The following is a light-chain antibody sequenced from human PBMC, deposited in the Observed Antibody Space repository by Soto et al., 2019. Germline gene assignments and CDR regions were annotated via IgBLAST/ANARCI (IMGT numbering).Light chain of an antibody. CDR2: DAS. Sequence: DIQMTQSPSSLSASVGDGVTITCRASQSISSYVSWYQQRPGRAAKLLIYDASNLEAGVPSRFGGSGSGTDFTFTISRLQPEDIATYYCQQYENLPTFGQATRLEIK. J-gene: IGKJ5*01. CDR3: QQYENLPT. V-gene: IGKV1-33*01. CDR1: QSISSY.